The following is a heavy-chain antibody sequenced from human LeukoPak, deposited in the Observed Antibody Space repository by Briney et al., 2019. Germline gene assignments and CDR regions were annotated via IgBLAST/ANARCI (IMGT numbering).Heavy chain of an antibody. CDR2: IYYSGST. V-gene: IGHV4-59*01. CDR3: ARHSSSWYCVDY. D-gene: IGHD6-13*01. CDR1: GGSISSYY. Sequence: PETLSLTCTVSGGSISSYYWSWIRQPPGKGLEWIGYIYYSGSTNYNPSLKSRVTISVDTSKNQFSLKLSSVTAADTAVYYCARHSSSWYCVDYWGQGTLVTVSS. J-gene: IGHJ4*02.